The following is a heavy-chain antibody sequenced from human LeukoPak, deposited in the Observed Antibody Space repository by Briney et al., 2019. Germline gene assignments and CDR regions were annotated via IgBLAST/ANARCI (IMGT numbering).Heavy chain of an antibody. CDR1: GFTFSSYA. CDR3: ARRRYNWNAIDY. CDR2: ISGSGGST. Sequence: GGSLRLSCAASGFTFSSYAMSWVRQAPGKGLEWVSAISGSGGSTYYADSVKGRFTISRDNAKNSLYLQMNSLRAEDTAVYYCARRRYNWNAIDYWGQGTLVTVSS. J-gene: IGHJ4*02. D-gene: IGHD1-20*01. V-gene: IGHV3-23*01.